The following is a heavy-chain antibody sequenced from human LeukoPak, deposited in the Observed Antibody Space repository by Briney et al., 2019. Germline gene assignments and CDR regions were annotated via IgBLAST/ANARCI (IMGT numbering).Heavy chain of an antibody. Sequence: GRSLRLSCAASGFTFDEYAMHWVRQAPGKGLEWVSGINWNSRHIDYADSVKGRFTISRDNAKNTVCLQMNSLRTEDTALYYCTEDLSSQWFTDIRHYDMDVWGQGTTVTVSS. CDR3: TEDLSSQWFTDIRHYDMDV. J-gene: IGHJ6*02. V-gene: IGHV3-9*01. D-gene: IGHD3-22*01. CDR1: GFTFDEYA. CDR2: INWNSRHI.